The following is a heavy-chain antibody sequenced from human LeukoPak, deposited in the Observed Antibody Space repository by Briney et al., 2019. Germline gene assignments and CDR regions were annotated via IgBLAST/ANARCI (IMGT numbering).Heavy chain of an antibody. V-gene: IGHV4-39*01. CDR3: ARHRYGSSPFDY. Sequence: SETLSLTCTVSGGSITSTSYYWGWIRQPPGKGLEWIGSISYSGSTSYNPSLKSRVTISVDTSKNQFSLILSSVIAADTAVYYCARHRYGSSPFDYWGQGTLVTVSS. CDR1: GGSITSTSYY. D-gene: IGHD6-6*01. CDR2: ISYSGST. J-gene: IGHJ4*02.